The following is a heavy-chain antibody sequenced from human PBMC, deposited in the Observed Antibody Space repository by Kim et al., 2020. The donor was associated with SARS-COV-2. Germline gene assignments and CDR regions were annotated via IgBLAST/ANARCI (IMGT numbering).Heavy chain of an antibody. V-gene: IGHV3-7*01. CDR3: TKGTQPTSGLDN. J-gene: IGHJ4*02. CDR2: MNPDGSQK. CDR1: KFAFSSSY. D-gene: IGHD1-7*01. Sequence: GGSLRLSCAASKFAFSSSYMGWVRQAPGKGLEWVANMNPDGSQKYYVAFVKGRFTISRDNAKNSLSLQMNALRTDDTGVYYCTKGTQPTSGLDNWGQGTL.